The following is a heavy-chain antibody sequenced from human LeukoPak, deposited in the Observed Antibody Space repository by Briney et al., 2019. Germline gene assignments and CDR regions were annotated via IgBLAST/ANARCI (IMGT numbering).Heavy chain of an antibody. Sequence: SETLSLTCTVSGGSISNYYWSWIRQPPGKGLEWMAYINYSGNTDYNPSLKSRVTISVDTSKNQFSLKLSSVTAADTAVYYCARLNVLNSGPRHHFDHWGQGTLVTVSS. CDR3: ARLNVLNSGPRHHFDH. D-gene: IGHD6-25*01. CDR1: GGSISNYY. V-gene: IGHV4-59*08. J-gene: IGHJ4*02. CDR2: INYSGNT.